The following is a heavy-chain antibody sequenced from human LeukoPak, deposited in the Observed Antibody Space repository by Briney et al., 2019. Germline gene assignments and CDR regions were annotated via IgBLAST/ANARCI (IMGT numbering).Heavy chain of an antibody. V-gene: IGHV1-69*04. CDR3: ARGGPPGIVARPMRGNAFDI. D-gene: IGHD6-6*01. CDR2: IIPILGIA. J-gene: IGHJ3*02. Sequence: SVKVSCKASGGTFSSYAISWVRQAPGQGLEWMGRIIPILGIANYAQKFQGRVTITADKSTSTAYMELRSLRSDDTAVYYCARGGPPGIVARPMRGNAFDIWGQGTMVTVSS. CDR1: GGTFSSYA.